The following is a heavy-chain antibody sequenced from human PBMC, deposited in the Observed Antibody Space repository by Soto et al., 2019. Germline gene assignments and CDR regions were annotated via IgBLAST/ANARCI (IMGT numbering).Heavy chain of an antibody. V-gene: IGHV3-49*04. Sequence: SVRLCCATSGFTFANYAMRWVRQAPGKGPEWLGFIRSQDYGWTADYAASVEGRFTISRDDSTSIAYLQMNNLKTEDTAVYYCTKNDDNGPDWGQGTLVTISS. CDR1: GFTFANYA. D-gene: IGHD1-1*01. CDR2: IRSQDYGWTA. CDR3: TKNDDNGPD. J-gene: IGHJ1*01.